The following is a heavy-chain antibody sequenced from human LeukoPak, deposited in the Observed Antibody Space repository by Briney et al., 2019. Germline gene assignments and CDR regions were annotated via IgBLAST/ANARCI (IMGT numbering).Heavy chain of an antibody. CDR3: ARESQGIRYYDSSGYYTGFVY. J-gene: IGHJ4*02. Sequence: GGSLRLSCAASGFTFSSYSMTWVRQAPGKGLEWVSYISSSSSTIYYADSVKGRFTISRDNAKNSLYLQMNSLRAEDTAVYYCARESQGIRYYDSSGYYTGFVYWGQGTLVTVSS. CDR2: ISSSSSTI. CDR1: GFTFSSYS. V-gene: IGHV3-48*01. D-gene: IGHD3-22*01.